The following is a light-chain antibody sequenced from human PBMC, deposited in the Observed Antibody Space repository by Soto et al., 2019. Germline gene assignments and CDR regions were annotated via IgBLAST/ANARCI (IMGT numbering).Light chain of an antibody. CDR2: YDS. J-gene: IGLJ2*01. CDR3: QVWDSSSDHPRVVV. CDR1: NIGSKS. V-gene: IGLV3-21*04. Sequence: SYELTQPPSVSVAPGKTARITCGGNNIGSKSVHWYQQKPGQAPVLVIYYDSDRPSGIPERFSGSNSGNTATLTISRVEAGDEADYYCQVWDSSSDHPRVVVFGGGTKVTVL.